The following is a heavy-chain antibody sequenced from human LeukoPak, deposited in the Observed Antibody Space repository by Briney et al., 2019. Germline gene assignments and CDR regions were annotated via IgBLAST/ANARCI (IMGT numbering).Heavy chain of an antibody. CDR2: IYSGGST. D-gene: IGHD6-13*01. J-gene: IGHJ6*03. CDR3: TRIAGAQYYYYYYYMDV. Sequence: PRGSLRLSCAASGFTVSSNYMSWVRQAPGKVLEWVSVIYSGGSTYYADSVKGRFTISRDNSKNTLYLQMNSLKTEDTAVYYCTRIAGAQYYYYYYYMDVWGKGTTVTVSS. CDR1: GFTVSSNY. V-gene: IGHV3-53*01.